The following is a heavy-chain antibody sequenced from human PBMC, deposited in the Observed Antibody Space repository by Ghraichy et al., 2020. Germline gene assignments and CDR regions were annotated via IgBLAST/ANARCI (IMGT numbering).Heavy chain of an antibody. V-gene: IGHV3-48*01. CDR3: ARLEDCSGCSCAEHFDY. D-gene: IGHD2-15*01. CDR2: ISSSSSTI. Sequence: VSYISSSSSTIYYAYSVKGLFTISRDNAKNSLYLQMNSLSAEDTAVYYCARLEDCSGCSCAEHFDYWGLGTLVTGPS. J-gene: IGHJ4*02.